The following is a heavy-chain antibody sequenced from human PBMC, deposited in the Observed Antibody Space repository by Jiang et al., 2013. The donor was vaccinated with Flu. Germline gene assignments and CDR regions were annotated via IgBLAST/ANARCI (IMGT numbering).Heavy chain of an antibody. CDR3: AKGREKSSSWYGDYYYYYYMDV. Sequence: FSSFAMSWVRQAPGKGLEWVSAISGSGGSTYYADSVKGRFTISRDNSKNTLYLQMNSLRAEDTAVYYCAKGREKSSSWYGDYYYYYYMDVWGKGTTVTVSS. CDR2: ISGSGGST. CDR1: FSSFA. D-gene: IGHD6-13*01. J-gene: IGHJ6*03. V-gene: IGHV3-23*01.